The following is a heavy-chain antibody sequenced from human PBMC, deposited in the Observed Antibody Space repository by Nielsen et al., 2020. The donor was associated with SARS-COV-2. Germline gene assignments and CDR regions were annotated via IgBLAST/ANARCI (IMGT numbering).Heavy chain of an antibody. Sequence: SETLSLTCAVYGGSFSGYYWTWIRQPPGKGLEWIGQITHAGSTKSNPSLKSQVTISVDTSKNQFSLRLSSVTAADTAVYYCARGRWGPSRLLNYYQYAMDVWGQGTTVTVSS. D-gene: IGHD7-27*01. CDR1: GGSFSGYY. CDR3: ARGRWGPSRLLNYYQYAMDV. CDR2: ITHAGST. J-gene: IGHJ6*02. V-gene: IGHV4-34*01.